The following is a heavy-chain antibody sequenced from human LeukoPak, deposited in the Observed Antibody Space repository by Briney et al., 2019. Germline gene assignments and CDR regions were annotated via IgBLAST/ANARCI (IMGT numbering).Heavy chain of an antibody. Sequence: PGESLRLSCEASGFVFGYSWMSWVRQAPGKGLEWVANINLDGSEINYLDSLTGRLTISRDNAKDSLYLQMNGLRAEDTAVYFCVRDRGYSTFDYWGQGTLVTVSS. CDR2: INLDGSEI. D-gene: IGHD3-22*01. J-gene: IGHJ4*02. CDR3: VRDRGYSTFDY. CDR1: GFVFGYSW. V-gene: IGHV3-7*03.